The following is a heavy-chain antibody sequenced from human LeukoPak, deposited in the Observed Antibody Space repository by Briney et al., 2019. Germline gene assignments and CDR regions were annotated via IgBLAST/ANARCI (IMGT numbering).Heavy chain of an antibody. CDR2: INHSGST. J-gene: IGHJ6*02. V-gene: IGHV4-34*01. Sequence: SETLSLTCAVYGGSFSGYYWSWIRQPPGKGLEWIGEINHSGSTNYNPSLKSRVTISVDTSKNQFSLKLSSVTAADTAVYYCARGFGMTGYLIYYYYYGMDVWGQGTTVTVSS. D-gene: IGHD3-9*01. CDR3: ARGFGMTGYLIYYYYYGMDV. CDR1: GGSFSGYY.